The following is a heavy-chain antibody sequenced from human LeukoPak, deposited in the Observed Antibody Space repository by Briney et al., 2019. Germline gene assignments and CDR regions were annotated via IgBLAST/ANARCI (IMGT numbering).Heavy chain of an antibody. J-gene: IGHJ6*04. Sequence: SETLSLSCAVYGGSFSYYYWNWIRQPPGKGLEWIGEINHSGTTNYNPSLKSRVTISVDTSKNQFSLRLSSVTAADTAVYYCARGLRLPSRSTPAVPHVWGKGSTVSVSA. CDR1: GGSFSYYY. CDR2: INHSGTT. D-gene: IGHD2/OR15-2a*01. CDR3: ARGLRLPSRSTPAVPHV. V-gene: IGHV4-34*01.